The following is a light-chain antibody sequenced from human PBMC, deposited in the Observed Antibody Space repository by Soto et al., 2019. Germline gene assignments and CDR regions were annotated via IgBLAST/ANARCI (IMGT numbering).Light chain of an antibody. CDR1: QSVSSY. CDR2: DAS. V-gene: IGKV3-11*01. Sequence: VLTQSPATLSLSPGERATLSCRASQSVSSYLAWYQQKPGQAPRLLIYDASNRATGIPARFSGSGSGTDFTLTISSLEPEDFAVYYCQQRSNWPPITFGQGTRLGL. J-gene: IGKJ5*01. CDR3: QQRSNWPPIT.